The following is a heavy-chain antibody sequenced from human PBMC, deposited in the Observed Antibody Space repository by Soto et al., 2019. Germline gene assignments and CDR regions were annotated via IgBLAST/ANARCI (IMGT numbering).Heavy chain of an antibody. CDR1: GGSISSSNW. V-gene: IGHV4-4*02. D-gene: IGHD3-10*01. CDR2: IYHSGST. CDR3: DRYGAGFYGMDV. Sequence: SETLSLTCAVSGGSISSSNWWSWVRQPPGKGLEWILEIYHSGSTNYNPFLKSRVTISVDKSKNQFSLKLSSVTAADTAVYYCDRYGAGFYGMDVWGQGTTVTVSS. J-gene: IGHJ6*02.